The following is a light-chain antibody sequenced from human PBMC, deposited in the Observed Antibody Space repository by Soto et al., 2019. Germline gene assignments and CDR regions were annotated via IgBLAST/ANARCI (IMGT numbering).Light chain of an antibody. CDR2: GAS. Sequence: EIVLTQSPGTLSLSPGERATLSCRASQSVSSSYLAWYHQKPGQAPRLLIYGASSRATGIPDRFSGSGSEKYFSLSSSRLEAEDVAVYYCQQLGAFGQGTKLEIK. V-gene: IGKV3-20*01. CDR3: QQLGA. J-gene: IGKJ2*01. CDR1: QSVSSSY.